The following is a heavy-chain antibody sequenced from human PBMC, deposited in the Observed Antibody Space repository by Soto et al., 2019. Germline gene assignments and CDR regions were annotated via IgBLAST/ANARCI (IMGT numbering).Heavy chain of an antibody. D-gene: IGHD6-13*01. CDR1: GFTFSTCA. J-gene: IGHJ5*02. CDR3: TRDASRDSSARGWFDP. CDR2: ISSNSAYI. V-gene: IGHV3-21*01. Sequence: VGSLRLSCPATGFTFSTCAMNWVRQAPGKGLEWVSTISSNSAYIYYTDALRGRFTISRDNAKNSLHLQMNSLRAEDTAVYYCTRDASRDSSARGWFDPWGPGTLVTVSS.